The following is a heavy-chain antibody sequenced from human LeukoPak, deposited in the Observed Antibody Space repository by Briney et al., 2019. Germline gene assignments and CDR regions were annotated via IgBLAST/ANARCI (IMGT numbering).Heavy chain of an antibody. CDR2: IESGGST. CDR3: ARDGVSGNWNDGDFQH. CDR1: GFTVSSNY. D-gene: IGHD1-20*01. J-gene: IGHJ1*01. V-gene: IGHV3-53*01. Sequence: GGSLRLSCAASGFTVSSNYMSWVRQAPGKGLEWGSVIESGGSTYYADSVKGRFTISRDISKNTVYLQMNSLRAEDTAMYYCARDGVSGNWNDGDFQHWGQGTLVTVSS.